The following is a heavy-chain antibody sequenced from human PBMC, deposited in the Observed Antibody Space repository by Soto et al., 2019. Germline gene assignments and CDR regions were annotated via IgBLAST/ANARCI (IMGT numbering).Heavy chain of an antibody. J-gene: IGHJ4*02. D-gene: IGHD3-10*01. Sequence: QVQLQESGPGLVKPSETLSLTCTVSGGSISGYFWSWIRQPPGKRLEWIGYIYYSGSTNYNPSLTGRVTIAAETSKNQFSLEPSSLTPADTAVYYCARHTARGYGGLFAYWGQGTLVTVSS. V-gene: IGHV4-59*08. CDR1: GGSISGYF. CDR2: IYYSGST. CDR3: ARHTARGYGGLFAY.